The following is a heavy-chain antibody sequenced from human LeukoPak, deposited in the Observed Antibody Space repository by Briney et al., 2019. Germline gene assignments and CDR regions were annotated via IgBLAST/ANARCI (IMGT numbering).Heavy chain of an antibody. D-gene: IGHD6-6*01. V-gene: IGHV3-11*01. Sequence: PGGSLRLFCAASGFTFSDYYMNWIRQAPGMGLEWVSCISTSGSTTYYADSVKGRFTVSRDNAKNSLSLQMNSLRDEDTAVYYCTTYSSSSGGIDYWGQGTLVTVSS. CDR3: TTYSSSSGGIDY. J-gene: IGHJ4*02. CDR1: GFTFSDYY. CDR2: ISTSGSTT.